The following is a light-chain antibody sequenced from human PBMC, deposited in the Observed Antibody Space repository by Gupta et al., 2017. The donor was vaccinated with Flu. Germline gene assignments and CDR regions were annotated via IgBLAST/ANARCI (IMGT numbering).Light chain of an antibody. V-gene: IGKV1-33*01. CDR3: QEFEDVPLT. Sequence: DIQMTQSPSSLSASVGDRVTITCQASQDISDHLNWYQQKPGKAPKLLIYDASKLEIGVPSRFSGSGSGTDFTLTISSLQPEDFATYYCQEFEDVPLTFGGGTKVDIK. CDR2: DAS. CDR1: QDISDH. J-gene: IGKJ4*01.